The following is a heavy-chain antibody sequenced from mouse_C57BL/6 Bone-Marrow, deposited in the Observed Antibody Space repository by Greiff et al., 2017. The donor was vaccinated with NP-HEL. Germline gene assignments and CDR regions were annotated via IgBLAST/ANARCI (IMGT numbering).Heavy chain of an antibody. CDR3: ARGYPPFAY. CDR2: INPSTGGT. J-gene: IGHJ3*01. D-gene: IGHD1-2*01. V-gene: IGHV1-42*01. Sequence: VQLKQSGPELVKPGASVKISCKASGYSFTGYYMNWVKQSPEKSLEWIGEINPSTGGTTYNQKFKAKATLTVDKSSSTAYMQLKSLTSEDSAVYYCARGYPPFAYWGQGTLVTVSA. CDR1: GYSFTGYY.